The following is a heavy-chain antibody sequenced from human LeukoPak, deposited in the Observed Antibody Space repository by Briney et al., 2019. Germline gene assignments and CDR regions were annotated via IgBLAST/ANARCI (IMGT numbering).Heavy chain of an antibody. CDR2: ISAYNGNT. D-gene: IGHD3-10*01. Sequence: ASVKASCKASGYTFTSYGISWVRQAPGQGLEWMGWISAYNGNTNYAQKLQGRVTMTTDTSTSTAYMELRSLRSDDTAVYYCARDREYYGSGSYYNGDYWGQGTLVTVSS. V-gene: IGHV1-18*01. J-gene: IGHJ4*02. CDR3: ARDREYYGSGSYYNGDY. CDR1: GYTFTSYG.